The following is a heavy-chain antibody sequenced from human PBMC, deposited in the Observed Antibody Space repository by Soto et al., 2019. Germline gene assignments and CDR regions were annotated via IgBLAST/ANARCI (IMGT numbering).Heavy chain of an antibody. Sequence: ASVKVSCKVSGYTLTELSMHCVLQSPGKGLDWMGGFDPEDAEIIYAQKFQGRVTMTEDTSTDTAYMELSSLRSEDTAVYYCAGITMIVVGAYGMDVWGQGTTVIVSS. CDR1: GYTLTELS. D-gene: IGHD3-22*01. CDR2: FDPEDAEI. CDR3: AGITMIVVGAYGMDV. V-gene: IGHV1-24*01. J-gene: IGHJ6*02.